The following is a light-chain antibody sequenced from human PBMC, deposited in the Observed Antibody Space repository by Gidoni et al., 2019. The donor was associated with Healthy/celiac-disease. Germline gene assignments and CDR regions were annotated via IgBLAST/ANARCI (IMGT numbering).Light chain of an antibody. CDR3: QQRSNWPS. J-gene: IGKJ3*01. Sequence: VLTQSPATLSLSPGERATLSCRASQSVSSYLSWYQQKPGQAPRLLIYDASNRATGIPARCSGSGSGTDFTLTISSLEPEDAAVYYCQQRSNWPSFGAGTKVDIK. V-gene: IGKV3-11*01. CDR1: QSVSSY. CDR2: DAS.